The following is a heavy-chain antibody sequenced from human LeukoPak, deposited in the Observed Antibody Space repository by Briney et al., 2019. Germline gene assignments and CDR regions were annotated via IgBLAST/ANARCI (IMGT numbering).Heavy chain of an antibody. Sequence: SGPTVVKPTQTLTLTCTFSGFSLSTSGVGLGWIRQPPGKDQEGLALIYWDDDKRYSPSLKSRLTITKDTSTTQVVLTMTNMDPVDTATYYCAHRLKYGDYIYFDYWGQGTLVTLSS. J-gene: IGHJ4*02. CDR3: AHRLKYGDYIYFDY. V-gene: IGHV2-5*02. D-gene: IGHD4-17*01. CDR2: IYWDDDK. CDR1: GFSLSTSGVG.